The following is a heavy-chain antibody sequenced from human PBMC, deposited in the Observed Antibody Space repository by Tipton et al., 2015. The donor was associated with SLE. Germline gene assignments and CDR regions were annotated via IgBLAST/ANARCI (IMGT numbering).Heavy chain of an antibody. CDR3: ARDRVRGVIHY. V-gene: IGHV4-39*07. D-gene: IGHD3-10*01. Sequence: TLSLTCAVSGDSISRSVYYWDWVRQSPGKGLEWIGSIFQTGSTHYNPSLKSRVTMSVDTSKNQFSLKLNSVTAADTATYFCARDRVRGVIHYWGQGTLVTVSS. CDR1: GDSISRSVYY. J-gene: IGHJ4*02. CDR2: IFQTGST.